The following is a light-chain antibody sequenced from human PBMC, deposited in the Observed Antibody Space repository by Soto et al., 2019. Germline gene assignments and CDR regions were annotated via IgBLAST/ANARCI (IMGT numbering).Light chain of an antibody. CDR2: GAS. J-gene: IGKJ1*01. CDR3: QQYGSSPRT. Sequence: ESVLMQCPRTMSLSPGERATLSCRASQSVSSSYLAWYQQKPGQAPRLLIYGASSRATGIPDRFSGSGSGTDFTLTISRLEPEDFAVYYCQQYGSSPRTFGQGTKVDIK. V-gene: IGKV3-20*01. CDR1: QSVSSSY.